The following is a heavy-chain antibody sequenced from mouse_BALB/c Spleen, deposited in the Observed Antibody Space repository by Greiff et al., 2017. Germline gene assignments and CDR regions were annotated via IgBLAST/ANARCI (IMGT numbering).Heavy chain of an antibody. Sequence: QVQLKESGAELVRPGTSVKISCKASGYTFTNYWLGWVKQRPGHGLEWIGDIYPGGGYTNYNEKFKGKATLTADTSSSTAYMQLSSLTSEDSAVYFCARMLTGRGYFDVWGAGTTVTVSS. CDR3: ARMLTGRGYFDV. V-gene: IGHV1-63*02. CDR1: GYTFTNYW. CDR2: IYPGGGYT. J-gene: IGHJ1*01. D-gene: IGHD4-1*01.